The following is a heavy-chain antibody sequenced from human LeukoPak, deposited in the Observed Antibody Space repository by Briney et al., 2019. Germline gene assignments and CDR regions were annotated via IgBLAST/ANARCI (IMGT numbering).Heavy chain of an antibody. V-gene: IGHV3-48*01. D-gene: IGHD3-10*01. CDR1: GFTFSSYS. J-gene: IGHJ6*03. Sequence: VGSLRLSCAASGFTFSSYSMNWVRQAPGKGLEWVSYISSSSRAIYYADSVKGRFTISRDNAKNSLYLQMNSLRADDTAVYYCARESYYYGSGSYYSYYYYYYMDVWGKGTTATVCS. CDR3: ARESYYYGSGSYYSYYYYYYMDV. CDR2: ISSSSRAI.